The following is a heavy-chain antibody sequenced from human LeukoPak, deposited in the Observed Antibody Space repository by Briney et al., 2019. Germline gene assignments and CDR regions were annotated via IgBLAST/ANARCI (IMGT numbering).Heavy chain of an antibody. CDR2: IYYSGST. D-gene: IGHD2-21*02. CDR1: GGSISSFY. V-gene: IGHV4-59*01. CDR3: TRWRYCGGDCYPSAFDI. Sequence: PSETLSLTCTVSGGSISSFYWSWIRQPPGKGLEWIGYIYYSGSTNYNPSLKSRVTISVDTSKNQFSLKLSSVTAADTAVYYCTRWRYCGGDCYPSAFDIWGQGTMVTLST. J-gene: IGHJ3*02.